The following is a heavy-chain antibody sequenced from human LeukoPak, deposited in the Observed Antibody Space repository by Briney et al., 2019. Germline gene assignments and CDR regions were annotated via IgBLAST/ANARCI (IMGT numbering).Heavy chain of an antibody. CDR1: GFTFNSYA. Sequence: PGGSLRLSCAASGFTFNSYAMHWVRQAPGKGLEWVAVISYDGSNKYYADSVKGRFTISRDNSKNTLYLQMNSLRAEDTAVYYCAKDVGYCSSTSCTWVDYWGQGTLVTVSS. CDR2: ISYDGSNK. CDR3: AKDVGYCSSTSCTWVDY. V-gene: IGHV3-30*04. J-gene: IGHJ4*02. D-gene: IGHD2-2*03.